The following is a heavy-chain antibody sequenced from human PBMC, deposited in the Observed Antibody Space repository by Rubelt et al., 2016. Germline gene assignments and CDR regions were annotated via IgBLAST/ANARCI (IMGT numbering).Heavy chain of an antibody. J-gene: IGHJ5*02. Sequence: QVQLVQSGAEVKKPGSSVQVSCKASGGTFSSYAISWVRQAPGQGLEWMGRIIPILGIANYAQKFQGRGRITADKSASTAYRELSRLRSDDTAVYYCASEIVLMIPWGQGTLVTVPS. CDR1: GGTFSSYA. CDR3: ASEIVLMIP. CDR2: IIPILGIA. D-gene: IGHD2-8*01. V-gene: IGHV1-69*04.